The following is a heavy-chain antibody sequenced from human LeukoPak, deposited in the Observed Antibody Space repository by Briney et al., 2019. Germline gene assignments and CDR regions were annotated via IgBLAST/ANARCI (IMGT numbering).Heavy chain of an antibody. CDR3: ARRVLGWFGEPFPDY. J-gene: IGHJ4*02. D-gene: IGHD3-10*01. CDR1: GGTFSSYA. V-gene: IGHV1-69*01. CDR2: IIPIFGTA. Sequence: SVKVSCKASGGTFSSYAISWVRQAPGQGLEWMGGIIPIFGTANYAQKFQGRVTITADESTSTAYMELSSLRSEDTAVYYCARRVLGWFGEPFPDYWGQGTLVTVSS.